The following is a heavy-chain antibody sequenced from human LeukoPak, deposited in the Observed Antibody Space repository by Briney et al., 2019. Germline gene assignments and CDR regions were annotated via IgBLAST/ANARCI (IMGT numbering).Heavy chain of an antibody. CDR1: GFTFSSYA. D-gene: IGHD6-6*01. J-gene: IGHJ4*02. CDR2: ISYDGSNK. CDR3: AREAPYSSSFSDY. V-gene: IGHV3-30*04. Sequence: GGSLRLSCAASGFTFSSYAMHWVRQAPGKGLEWVAVISYDGSNKYYADSVKGRFTISRDNSKNTLYLQMNSLRAEDTAVYYCAREAPYSSSFSDYWGQGTLVTVSS.